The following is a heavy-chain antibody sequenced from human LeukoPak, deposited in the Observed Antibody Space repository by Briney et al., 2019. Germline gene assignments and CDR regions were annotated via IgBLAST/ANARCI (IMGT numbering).Heavy chain of an antibody. D-gene: IGHD1-26*01. CDR3: ARASGANDYFDY. CDR2: ISPNSGGT. Sequence: ASVQFSFKASGYTFTCYYMNWVRPAPGQGGEWMGWISPNSGGTNYAQKFQGRVTITRDTSISTAYMELSSLRSDDTAVYYCARASGANDYFDYWGQGTLVTVSS. V-gene: IGHV1-2*02. J-gene: IGHJ4*02. CDR1: GYTFTCYY.